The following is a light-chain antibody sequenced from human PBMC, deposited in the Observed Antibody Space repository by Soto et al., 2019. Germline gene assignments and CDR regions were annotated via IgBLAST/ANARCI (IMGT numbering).Light chain of an antibody. CDR2: NTF. CDR3: QEGGTWHI. CDR1: QSVSNK. J-gene: IGKJ4*01. V-gene: IGKV3-11*01. Sequence: IVLTQSPDTLYLSPGEGATLSCRATQSVSNKLAWYQQKPGRAPKLLIYNTFIRAAGLPARFTGSGSGTDFTLIISSLQPEDFAVYYCQEGGTWHIVGGGTRVEIK.